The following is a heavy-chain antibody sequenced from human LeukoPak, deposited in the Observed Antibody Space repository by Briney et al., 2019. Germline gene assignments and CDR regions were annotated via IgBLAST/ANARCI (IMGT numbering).Heavy chain of an antibody. Sequence: PGGSLRLSCAASGFTFSSFGMHWVRQAPGRGLEWVALTWSDGSEYFYPDSVKGRFTISRDNSKNTVYLQMNSLRAEDTAVYFCARDRGYCRGGRCYSNYLDLWGQGTLVTVSS. V-gene: IGHV3-33*01. CDR3: ARDRGYCRGGRCYSNYLDL. CDR1: GFTFSSFG. J-gene: IGHJ4*02. CDR2: TWSDGSEY. D-gene: IGHD2-15*01.